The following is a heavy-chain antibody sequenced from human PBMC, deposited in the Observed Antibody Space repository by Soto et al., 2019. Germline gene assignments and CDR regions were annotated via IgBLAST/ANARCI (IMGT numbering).Heavy chain of an antibody. D-gene: IGHD3-22*01. Sequence: PSETLSLTGSVSGRSINSRDYSWTWIRQPPGKGLEWIGYIYHTGTTYYNMSLKSRVTISVDRSKNQFSLKLSSVTAADTAVYYCARGINYYDSSGDSWFDPWGQGTLVTVS. CDR1: GRSINSRDYS. CDR2: IYHTGTT. CDR3: ARGINYYDSSGDSWFDP. V-gene: IGHV4-30-2*01. J-gene: IGHJ5*02.